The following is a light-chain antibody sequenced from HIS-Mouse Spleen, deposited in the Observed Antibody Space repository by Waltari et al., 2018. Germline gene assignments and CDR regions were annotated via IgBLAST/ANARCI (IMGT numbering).Light chain of an antibody. V-gene: IGLV2-14*03. CDR2: DVS. Sequence: QSALTQPASVSGSPGQSITISCTGTSSYVGGYNYVSWYQQHPGKAPKLMIYDVSNRPSRASNRFSGSKSGNTASLTISGLQAEDEADYYCSSYTSSSTYVFGTGTKVTVL. CDR1: SSYVGGYNY. J-gene: IGLJ1*01. CDR3: SSYTSSSTYV.